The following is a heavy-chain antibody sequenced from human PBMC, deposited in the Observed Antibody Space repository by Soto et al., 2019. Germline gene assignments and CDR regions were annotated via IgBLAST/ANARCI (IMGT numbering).Heavy chain of an antibody. CDR3: ARRGVGPTEFDE. J-gene: IGHJ4*02. Sequence: EVQLLESGGGLVQPGGSLRLSCSSSGFTFSSDAMNWVRQAPGKGLEWVSLITGPADRTYYADSVQGRFTISRDNSKNTLYLQMNSLRVEDTALYFCARRGVGPTEFDEWGQVTLFTVSS. CDR1: GFTFSSDA. V-gene: IGHV3-23*01. CDR2: ITGPADRT. D-gene: IGHD1-26*01.